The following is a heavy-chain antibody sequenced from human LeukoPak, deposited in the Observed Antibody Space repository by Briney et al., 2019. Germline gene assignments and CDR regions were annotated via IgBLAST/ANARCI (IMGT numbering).Heavy chain of an antibody. Sequence: PGGSLRLSCAVSGFGVTSNYMSWVRQAPGKGLEWVSVFYVGGAAYYADSVKGRFTISRDNSENTLYLQMKSLRAEDTAVYYCARGDGYNFFDYWGQGTLVTVSS. CDR2: FYVGGAA. D-gene: IGHD5-24*01. CDR1: GFGVTSNY. V-gene: IGHV3-53*01. CDR3: ARGDGYNFFDY. J-gene: IGHJ4*02.